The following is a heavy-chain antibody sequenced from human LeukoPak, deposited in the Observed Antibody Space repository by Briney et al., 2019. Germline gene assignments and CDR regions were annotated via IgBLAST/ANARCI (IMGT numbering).Heavy chain of an antibody. D-gene: IGHD4-17*01. CDR2: IYYSGGT. CDR3: ARHIRNPYTVTTGGLFDY. V-gene: IGHV4-39*01. CDR1: GGSISSSSYY. J-gene: IGHJ4*02. Sequence: PSETLSLTCTVSGGSISSSSYYWGWIRQPPGTGLEWIGSIYYSGGTYYNPSLKSRVTISVDTSKNQFSLKLSSVTAADTAVYYCARHIRNPYTVTTGGLFDYWGQGTLVTVSS.